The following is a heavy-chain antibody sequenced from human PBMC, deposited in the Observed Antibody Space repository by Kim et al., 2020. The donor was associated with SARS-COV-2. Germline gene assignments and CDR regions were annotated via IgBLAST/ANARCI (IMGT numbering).Heavy chain of an antibody. D-gene: IGHD4-17*01. V-gene: IGHV1-8*01. CDR2: MNPNIGNT. CDR1: GYTFTGYD. Sequence: ASVKVSCKASGYTFTGYDLNWVRQATGQGLEWMGWMNPNIGNTGYAQKLQGRVTMTMDTSIGTAYMELSSLKSEDTAVYYCARASGTVGNLDYWGQGTLVTVSS. J-gene: IGHJ4*02. CDR3: ARASGTVGNLDY.